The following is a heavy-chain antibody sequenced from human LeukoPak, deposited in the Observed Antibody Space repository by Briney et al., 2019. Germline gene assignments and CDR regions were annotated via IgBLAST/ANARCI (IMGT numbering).Heavy chain of an antibody. CDR1: GYTFTSYY. CDR3: ARDPREARITMVRGVIMAIGGAFDI. D-gene: IGHD3-10*01. CDR2: INPSGGST. Sequence: ASVKVSCKASGYTFTSYYTHWVRQAPGQGLEWMGLINPSGGSTNYAQKFQGRVTMTRDTSTSTVYMEQSSLRSEDTAVYYCARDPREARITMVRGVIMAIGGAFDIWGQGTMVTVSS. V-gene: IGHV1-46*01. J-gene: IGHJ3*02.